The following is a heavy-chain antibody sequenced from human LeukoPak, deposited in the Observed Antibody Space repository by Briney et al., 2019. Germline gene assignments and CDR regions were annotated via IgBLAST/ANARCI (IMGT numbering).Heavy chain of an antibody. CDR3: ARDQYSGNRDSGDDY. CDR1: GYTFTGYY. Sequence: GASVKASCKASGYTFTGYYMHWVRQAPGQALEWMGRISPNSGGTIYAQEFQGRITMTRDTSISTAYMELNRLRSDDTAVYYCARDQYSGNRDSGDDYWGQGTLVTVSS. D-gene: IGHD5-12*01. V-gene: IGHV1-2*06. CDR2: ISPNSGGT. J-gene: IGHJ4*02.